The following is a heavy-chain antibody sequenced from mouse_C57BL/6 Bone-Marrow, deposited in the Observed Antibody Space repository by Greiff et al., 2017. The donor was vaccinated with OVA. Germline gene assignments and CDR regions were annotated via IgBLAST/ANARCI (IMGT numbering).Heavy chain of an antibody. V-gene: IGHV14-4*01. CDR3: TLYGNSAWFAY. CDR1: GFNIKDDY. D-gene: IGHD2-1*01. CDR2: IDPENGDT. J-gene: IGHJ3*01. Sequence: EVHLVESGAELVRPGASVKLSCTASGFNIKDDYMHWVKQRPEQGLEWIGWIDPENGDTEYASKFQGKATITADTSSNTAYLQLSSLTSEDTAVYYCTLYGNSAWFAYWGQGTLVTVSA.